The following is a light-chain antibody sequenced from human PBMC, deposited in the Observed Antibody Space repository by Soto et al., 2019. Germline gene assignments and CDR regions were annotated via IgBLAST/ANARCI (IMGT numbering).Light chain of an antibody. CDR2: EGS. J-gene: IGLJ2*01. CDR1: SSDVGSYNL. Sequence: QSALTQPASVSGSPGQSITISCTGTSSDVGSYNLVSWYQQHPGKAPKLMIYEGSKRPSGVSNRFSGSKSGNTASLTISGLQAEDEADYYCCSYAGSSTYVVFGVGTQLPVL. CDR3: CSYAGSSTYVV. V-gene: IGLV2-23*01.